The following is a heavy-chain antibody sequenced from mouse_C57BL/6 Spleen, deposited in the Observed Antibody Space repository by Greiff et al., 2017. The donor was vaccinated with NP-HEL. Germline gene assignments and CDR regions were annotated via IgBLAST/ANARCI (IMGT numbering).Heavy chain of an antibody. CDR3: ARLRAHYYGSKGYFDV. D-gene: IGHD1-1*01. CDR1: GYTFTSYW. CDR2: IDPSDSYT. J-gene: IGHJ1*03. Sequence: QVQLQQPGAELVKPGASVKLSCKASGYTFTSYWMQWVKQRPGQGLEWIGEIDPSDSYTNYNQQFKGKATLTVDTSSSTAYMQPSSLTSEDSAVYYCARLRAHYYGSKGYFDVWGTGTTVTVSS. V-gene: IGHV1-50*01.